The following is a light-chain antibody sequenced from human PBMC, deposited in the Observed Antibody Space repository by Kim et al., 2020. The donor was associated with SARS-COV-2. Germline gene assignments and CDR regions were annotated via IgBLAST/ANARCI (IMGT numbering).Light chain of an antibody. V-gene: IGKV1-33*01. CDR1: QDISNY. J-gene: IGKJ3*01. CDR3: QQYDNLPPFT. CDR2: DAS. Sequence: SVGDRVTVTCQASQDISNYLNWYQQKPGKAPKLLIYDASNLETGVPSRFSGSGSGTDFTFTISSLQPEDIATYYCQQYDNLPPFTFGPGTKVDIK.